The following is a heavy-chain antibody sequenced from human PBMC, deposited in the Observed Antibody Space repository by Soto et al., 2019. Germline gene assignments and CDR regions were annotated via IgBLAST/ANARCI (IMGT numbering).Heavy chain of an antibody. CDR3: ARDYYYANSGNTGAYYSGMDV. CDR1: GGSISSYH. Sequence: LSLTCTVSGGSISSYHWSWIRQPPGKGLEWIGYFYYSGSTKYNPSLKSRVTMSADKSKNQFSLRLKSVTAADTAVYWCARDYYYANSGNTGAYYSGMDVWGQGTTVTVYS. V-gene: IGHV4-59*01. D-gene: IGHD3-22*01. J-gene: IGHJ6*02. CDR2: FYYSGST.